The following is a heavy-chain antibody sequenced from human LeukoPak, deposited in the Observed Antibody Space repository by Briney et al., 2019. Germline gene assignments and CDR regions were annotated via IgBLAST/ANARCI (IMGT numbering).Heavy chain of an antibody. V-gene: IGHV3-53*01. CDR3: ARGYYGSGSYYIGDAFDM. J-gene: IGHJ3*02. D-gene: IGHD3-10*01. CDR2: IYSGGST. Sequence: GSLRLSCAASEFSVGSNYMTWVRQAPGKGLEWVSLIYSGGSTYYADPVKGRFSISRDNSKNTLYLQMNSLRAEDTAVYYCARGYYGSGSYYIGDAFDMWGQGTMVTVSS. CDR1: EFSVGSNY.